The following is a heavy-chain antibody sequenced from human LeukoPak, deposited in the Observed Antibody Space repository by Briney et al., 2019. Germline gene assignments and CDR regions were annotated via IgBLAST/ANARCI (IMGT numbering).Heavy chain of an antibody. CDR2: IYYSGST. Sequence: SETLSLTCTVSGGSISSGGYYWSWIRQPPGKGLEWIGYIYYSGSTYYNPSLKSRVTISVDTSKNQFSLKLSSVTAADTAVYYCARDSRRDGYNKANFDYWGQGTLVTVSS. D-gene: IGHD5-24*01. CDR3: ARDSRRDGYNKANFDY. V-gene: IGHV4-30-4*08. J-gene: IGHJ4*02. CDR1: GGSISSGGYY.